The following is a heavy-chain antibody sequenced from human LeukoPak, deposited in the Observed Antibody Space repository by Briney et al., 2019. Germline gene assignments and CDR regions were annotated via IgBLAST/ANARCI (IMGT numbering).Heavy chain of an antibody. Sequence: GGSLRLSCAVSGFTFSSYAMSWVRQAPGKGLEWVSAITGSGTGTYHADSVKGQFTISRDNSKNTLYLQMNSLRAEDTAIYYCAKASRGGAVHFDYWGQGTLVTVSS. J-gene: IGHJ4*02. CDR3: AKASRGGAVHFDY. D-gene: IGHD6-19*01. CDR1: GFTFSSYA. CDR2: ITGSGTGT. V-gene: IGHV3-23*01.